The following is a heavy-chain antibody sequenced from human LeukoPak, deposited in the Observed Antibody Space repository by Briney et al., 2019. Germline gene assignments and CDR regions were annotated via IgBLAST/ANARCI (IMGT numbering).Heavy chain of an antibody. D-gene: IGHD4-17*01. CDR3: ARGPYGDYIDAFDI. V-gene: IGHV3-48*02. J-gene: IGHJ3*02. Sequence: GGSLRLSCAASEFTFSSYTMNWVRQAPGKGLEWVSYISSSSSTIYYADSVKGRFTISRDNAKNSLYPQMNSLRDEDTAVYYCARGPYGDYIDAFDIWGQGTMVTVSS. CDR2: ISSSSSTI. CDR1: EFTFSSYT.